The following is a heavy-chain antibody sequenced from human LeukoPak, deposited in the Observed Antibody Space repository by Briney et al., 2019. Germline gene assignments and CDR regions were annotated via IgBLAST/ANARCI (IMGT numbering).Heavy chain of an antibody. CDR3: ARRSSHSYLQH. CDR1: GGSFSGYY. V-gene: IGHV4-34*01. CDR2: INHSGST. Sequence: SETLSLTCAVYGGSFSGYYWSWIRQPPGKGLEWIGEINHSGSTNYNPSLKSRVTISVDTSKNQFSLKLSSVTAADTAVYYCARRSSHSYLQHWGQGTLVTVSS. D-gene: IGHD3-3*01. J-gene: IGHJ1*01.